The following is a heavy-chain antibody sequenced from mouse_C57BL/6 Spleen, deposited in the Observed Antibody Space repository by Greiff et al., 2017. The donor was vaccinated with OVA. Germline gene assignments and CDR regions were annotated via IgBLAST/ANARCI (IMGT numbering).Heavy chain of an antibody. V-gene: IGHV5-6*01. CDR1: GFTFSSYG. CDR3: ARGEYGNYGGYAMDY. J-gene: IGHJ4*01. CDR2: ISSGGSYT. D-gene: IGHD2-1*01. Sequence: EVMLVESGGDLVKPGGSLKLSCAASGFTFSSYGMSWVRQTPDKRLEWVATISSGGSYTYYPDSVKGRFTIARDNAKNTLYLQMSSLKSEDTAMYYCARGEYGNYGGYAMDYWGQGTSVTVSS.